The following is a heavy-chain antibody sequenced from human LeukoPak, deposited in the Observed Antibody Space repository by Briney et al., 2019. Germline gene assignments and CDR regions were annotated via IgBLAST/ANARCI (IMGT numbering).Heavy chain of an antibody. Sequence: ASVKVSCKVSGYTLTELSMHWVRQAPGKGLEWMGGFDPEDGETIYAQKFQDRVTMTEDTSTDTAYMELSSLRSEDTAVYYCATGEGATDYFDYWGQGTLVTVSS. D-gene: IGHD1-26*01. V-gene: IGHV1-24*01. CDR3: ATGEGATDYFDY. CDR2: FDPEDGET. CDR1: GYTLTELS. J-gene: IGHJ4*02.